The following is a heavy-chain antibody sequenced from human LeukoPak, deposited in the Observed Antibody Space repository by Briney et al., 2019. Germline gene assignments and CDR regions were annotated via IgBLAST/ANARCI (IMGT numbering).Heavy chain of an antibody. CDR1: GFTFSSYG. D-gene: IGHD6-19*01. Sequence: GRSLRLSCAASGFTFSSYGMHWVRQAPGKGLEWVAVISYDGSSKYYADSVKGRFTISRDNSKNTLYLQMNSLRAEDTAAYYCAKDLGVGGWTFDYWGQGTLVTVSS. V-gene: IGHV3-30*18. CDR3: AKDLGVGGWTFDY. CDR2: ISYDGSSK. J-gene: IGHJ4*02.